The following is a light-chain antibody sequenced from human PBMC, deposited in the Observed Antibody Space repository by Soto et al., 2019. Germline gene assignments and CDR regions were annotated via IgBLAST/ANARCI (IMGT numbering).Light chain of an antibody. J-gene: IGKJ1*01. CDR1: QSIRSY. CDR2: DAS. Sequence: DIQLTQSPSSLSASVGDKVTITCRASQSIRSYLNWVQQKPGKAPKLLIYDASSLQTGVPSRFSGSGSGTDFSLTISSLQPEDFATYYCQQSYGTPPWTFGQGTKVDIK. CDR3: QQSYGTPPWT. V-gene: IGKV1-39*01.